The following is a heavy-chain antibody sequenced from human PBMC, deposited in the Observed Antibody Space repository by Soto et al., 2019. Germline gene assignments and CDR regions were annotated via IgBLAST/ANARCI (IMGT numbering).Heavy chain of an antibody. CDR2: TYYRSKWYN. CDR1: GDSVSSNSAA. Sequence: PSQTLSLTYAISGDSVSSNSAAWNWIRQSPSRGLEWLGRTYYRSKWYNDYAVSVKSRITINPDTSKNQFSLQLNSVTPEDTAVYYCARSHDGSGYYPAVFDYWGQGTLVTVSS. J-gene: IGHJ4*02. CDR3: ARSHDGSGYYPAVFDY. D-gene: IGHD3-22*01. V-gene: IGHV6-1*01.